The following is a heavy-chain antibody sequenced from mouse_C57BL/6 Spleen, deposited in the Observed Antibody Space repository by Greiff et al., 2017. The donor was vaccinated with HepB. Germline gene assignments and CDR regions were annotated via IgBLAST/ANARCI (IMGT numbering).Heavy chain of an antibody. V-gene: IGHV1-64*01. CDR1: GYTFTSYW. CDR3: ERDGGLTSVVATDYFDY. J-gene: IGHJ2*01. D-gene: IGHD1-1*01. Sequence: QVQLQQPGAELVKPGASVKLSCKASGYTFTSYWMHWVKQRPGQGLEWIGMIHPNSGSTNYNEKFKSKATLTVDKSSSTAYMQLSSLTSEDSAVYYCERDGGLTSVVATDYFDYWGQGTTLTVSS. CDR2: IHPNSGST.